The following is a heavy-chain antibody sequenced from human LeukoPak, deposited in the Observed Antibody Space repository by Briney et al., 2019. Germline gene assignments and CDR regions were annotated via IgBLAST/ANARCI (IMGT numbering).Heavy chain of an antibody. Sequence: SETLSLTCTVSGGSISSYYWSWIRQPPGKGLEWIGYIYYSGSTNYNPSLTSRVTISVDTSKNQFSLKLSSVTAADTAVYYCARGEIEYSSSSFDYWGQGTLVTVSS. D-gene: IGHD6-6*01. CDR2: IYYSGST. CDR3: ARGEIEYSSSSFDY. J-gene: IGHJ4*02. V-gene: IGHV4-59*12. CDR1: GGSISSYY.